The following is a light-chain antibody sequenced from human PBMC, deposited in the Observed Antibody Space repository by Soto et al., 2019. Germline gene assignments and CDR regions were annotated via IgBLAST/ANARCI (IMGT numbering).Light chain of an antibody. CDR1: QVIRND. CDR2: GAS. CDR3: LHDHNYPWT. V-gene: IGKV1-6*01. Sequence: AIQMTQSPSSLSASVGDRVTITCRASQVIRNDLGWYQQKPGKATKLLSYGASNLHSGVPSRFSGSGSGTDFTLTITILQPEDFATYYCLHDHNYPWTFGQGTKVDIK. J-gene: IGKJ1*01.